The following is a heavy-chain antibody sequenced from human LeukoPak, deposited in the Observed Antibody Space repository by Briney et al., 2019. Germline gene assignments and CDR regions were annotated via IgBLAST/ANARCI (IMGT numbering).Heavy chain of an antibody. V-gene: IGHV3-48*04. J-gene: IGHJ5*02. CDR1: GFTFSDYT. Sequence: GGSLRLSCEASGFTFSDYTMNWVRQAPGKGLEWISYIDISGRSTYYADSVKGRFTISRDNAKSSLYLQMSSLRAEDTALYYCARGPPLFGPWGQGTLVTVSS. CDR2: IDISGRST. CDR3: ARGPPLFGP.